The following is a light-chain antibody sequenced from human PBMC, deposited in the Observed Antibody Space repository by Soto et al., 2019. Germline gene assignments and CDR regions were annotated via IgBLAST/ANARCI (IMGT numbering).Light chain of an antibody. Sequence: EIVMTQSPATLAVSPCERAALSCSASQSVSSNLAWYQQKPGQAPRLLIYGASTRATGIPARFSGSGSGTEFTLTISSLQSEDFAVYYCQQYNNWPPITFGQGTRLEIK. J-gene: IGKJ5*01. CDR3: QQYNNWPPIT. CDR2: GAS. CDR1: QSVSSN. V-gene: IGKV3-15*01.